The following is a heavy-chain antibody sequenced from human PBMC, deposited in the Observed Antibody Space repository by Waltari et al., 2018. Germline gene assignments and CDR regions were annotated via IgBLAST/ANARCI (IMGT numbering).Heavy chain of an antibody. CDR1: GYTFTDYY. Sequence: VQLVQSGAEVKKPGATVKISCKVSGYTFTDYYMHWVRQAPGQGLEWMGWINPNSGGPNYAQKFQGRVTMTRDTSISTAYMELSRLRSDDTAVYYCARFRGSSWYSLDYWGQGTLVTVSS. D-gene: IGHD6-13*01. J-gene: IGHJ4*02. CDR2: INPNSGGP. CDR3: ARFRGSSWYSLDY. V-gene: IGHV1-2*02.